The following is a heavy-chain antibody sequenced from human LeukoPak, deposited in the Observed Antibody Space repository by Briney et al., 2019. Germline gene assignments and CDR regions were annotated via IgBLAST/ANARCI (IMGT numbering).Heavy chain of an antibody. CDR3: AKDQDVLRYFDWEIDY. V-gene: IGHV3-30*18. CDR2: ISYDGSNK. J-gene: IGHJ4*02. CDR1: GFTFSSYG. D-gene: IGHD3-9*01. Sequence: PGRSLRLSCAASGFTFSSYGMHWVRQAPGKGLEWVAVISYDGSNKYYADSVKGRFTISRDNSKNTLYLQMNSLRAEDTAVYYCAKDQDVLRYFDWEIDYWGQGTLVTVSS.